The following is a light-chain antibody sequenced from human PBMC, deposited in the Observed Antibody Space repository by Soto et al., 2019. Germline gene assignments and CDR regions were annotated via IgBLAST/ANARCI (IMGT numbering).Light chain of an antibody. CDR2: SNN. CDR1: SFNIGSNT. CDR3: AAWDDSLNGVV. V-gene: IGLV1-44*01. J-gene: IGLJ2*01. Sequence: QSVLTQPPSASGTPGQRVTISCSGGSFNIGSNTVNWYQHLPGTAPKLLIYSNNQRPSGVPDRFSGSKSGTSASLAISGLQSQDEAGYYCAAWDDSLNGVVFGGGTKLTVL.